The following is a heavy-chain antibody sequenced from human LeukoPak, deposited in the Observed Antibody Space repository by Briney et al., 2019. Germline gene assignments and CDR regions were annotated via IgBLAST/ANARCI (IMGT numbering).Heavy chain of an antibody. V-gene: IGHV3-15*01. D-gene: IGHD3-16*02. CDR1: GFTFSNAW. Sequence: PGGSLRLSCAASGFTFSNAWMSWVRQAPGKGLEWVGRIKSKSDGEVTDYAAPVKGRFVISRDDSNSTVYLQMNSLKTEDTAVYFCTTDPVSFEGIIAPFDYWGQGTLVTVSS. CDR2: IKSKSDGEVT. J-gene: IGHJ4*02. CDR3: TTDPVSFEGIIAPFDY.